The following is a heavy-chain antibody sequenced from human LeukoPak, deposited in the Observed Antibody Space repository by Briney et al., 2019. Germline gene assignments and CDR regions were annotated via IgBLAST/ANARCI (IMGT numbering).Heavy chain of an antibody. D-gene: IGHD5-18*01. J-gene: IGHJ4*02. CDR3: ARGGRGYSYFALTEN. CDR2: ISSSGSTI. Sequence: GGSLRLSCAASGFTFSYYYMSVSRKAPGEGVGWGSYISSSGSTIYYADSVKGRFTISRDNAKNSLYLQMNSLRAEDTAVYYCARGGRGYSYFALTENWGQGTLVTVSS. V-gene: IGHV3-11*01. CDR1: GFTFSYYY.